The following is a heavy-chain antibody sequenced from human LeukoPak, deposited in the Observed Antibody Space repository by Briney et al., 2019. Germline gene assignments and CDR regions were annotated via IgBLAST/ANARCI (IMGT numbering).Heavy chain of an antibody. CDR2: ISSSGSTI. CDR1: GFTFSDYY. V-gene: IGHV3-11*01. Sequence: GGSLRLSCAASGFTFSDYYMSWIRQAPGKGLEWVSYISSSGSTIYYADSVKGRFTISRDNAKNSLYLQMNSLRAEDTAVYYCAWTVVVVAAVDYWGQGTLVTVSS. D-gene: IGHD2-15*01. CDR3: AWTVVVVAAVDY. J-gene: IGHJ4*02.